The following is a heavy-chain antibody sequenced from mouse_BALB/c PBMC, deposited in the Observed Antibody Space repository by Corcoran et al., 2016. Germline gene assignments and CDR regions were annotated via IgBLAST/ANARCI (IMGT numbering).Heavy chain of an antibody. CDR1: GYSITSGYY. J-gene: IGHJ3*01. Sequence: DVQLQESGPGLVKPSKSLSLTCSVTGYSITSGYYWNWIRQFPGNKLEWMGYISYDGSNNYNPSLKNRISITRDTSKNQFFLKLNSVTTEDTATYYCAYGNYFAYWGQGTLVTVSA. V-gene: IGHV3-6*02. CDR2: ISYDGSN. D-gene: IGHD2-1*01. CDR3: AYGNYFAY.